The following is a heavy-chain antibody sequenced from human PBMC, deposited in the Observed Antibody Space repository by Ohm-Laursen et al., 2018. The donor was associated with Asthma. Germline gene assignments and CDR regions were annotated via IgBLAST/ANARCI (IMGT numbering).Heavy chain of an antibody. J-gene: IGHJ4*02. Sequence: SLRLSCAASGITVSVNYMSWVRQAPRKGLEWVPVIYNGGSTYHADSVRGRFTISRDNSKNTLYLQMNSLRAEDTAVYYCARDLEYYYDSSGYYRDDYWGQGTLVTVSS. CDR1: GITVSVNY. CDR2: IYNGGST. D-gene: IGHD3-22*01. V-gene: IGHV3-53*05. CDR3: ARDLEYYYDSSGYYRDDY.